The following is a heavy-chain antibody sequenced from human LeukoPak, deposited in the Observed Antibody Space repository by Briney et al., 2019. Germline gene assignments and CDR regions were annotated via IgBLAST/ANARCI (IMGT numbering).Heavy chain of an antibody. CDR3: ARLTRTTGFDY. J-gene: IGHJ4*02. V-gene: IGHV3-7*01. CDR1: GFPFSSYW. CDR2: IKQDGSDK. D-gene: IGHD1-1*01. Sequence: GGSLRLSCVASGFPFSSYWMSWVRQAPGKGLEWVANIKQDGSDKYYVDSVKGRFTISRDNAKNSLYLQLNSLRADDTAVYYCARLTRTTGFDYWGQGTLVTVSS.